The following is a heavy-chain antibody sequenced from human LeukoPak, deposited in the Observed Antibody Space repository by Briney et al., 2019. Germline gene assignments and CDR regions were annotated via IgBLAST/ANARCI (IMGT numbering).Heavy chain of an antibody. Sequence: PGRSLRLSCTASGFTFGDYAMSWVRQAPGKGLEWVGFIRSKAYGGTTEYAASVKGRFTISGDDSKSIAYLQMNSLKTEDTAVYYCTSGIVVVVAARRVWFDPWGQGTLVTVSS. CDR3: TSGIVVVVAARRVWFDP. J-gene: IGHJ5*02. CDR2: IRSKAYGGTT. V-gene: IGHV3-49*04. CDR1: GFTFGDYA. D-gene: IGHD2-15*01.